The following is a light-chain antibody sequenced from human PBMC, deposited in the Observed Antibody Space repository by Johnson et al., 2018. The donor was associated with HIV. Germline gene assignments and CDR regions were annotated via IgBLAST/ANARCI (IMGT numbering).Light chain of an antibody. J-gene: IGLJ1*01. CDR3: GAWDSSLSAYV. V-gene: IGLV1-51*01. CDR2: DNN. Sequence: QSVLTQPPSVSAAPGQKVTISCSGSSSNIGNNYVSWYQQPPGTAPKLLIYDNNKRPSGISDRFSGSKSGTSATLGITGLQTGDEADYYCGAWDSSLSAYVFGTGTKVTVL. CDR1: SSNIGNNY.